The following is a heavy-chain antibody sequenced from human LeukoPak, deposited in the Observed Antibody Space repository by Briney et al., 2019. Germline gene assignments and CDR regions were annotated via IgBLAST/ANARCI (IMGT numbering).Heavy chain of an antibody. D-gene: IGHD6-13*01. CDR2: IYYSGST. J-gene: IGHJ4*02. Sequence: PSETLSLTCTVSGGSISSYYWNWIRQPPGKGLEWIGYIYYSGSTNYNPSLKSRVTISVDTSKNQFSLKLSSVTAADTAVYYCARASLKYSSSWYGDFDYWGQGTLVTVSS. CDR1: GGSISSYY. CDR3: ARASLKYSSSWYGDFDY. V-gene: IGHV4-59*01.